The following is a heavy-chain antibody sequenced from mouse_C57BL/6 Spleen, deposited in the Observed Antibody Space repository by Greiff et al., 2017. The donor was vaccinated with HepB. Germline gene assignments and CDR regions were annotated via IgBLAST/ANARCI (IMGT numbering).Heavy chain of an antibody. CDR1: GFTFSSYA. CDR3: ARDYYGSSWYFDG. Sequence: EVNVVESGGGLVKPGGSLKLSCAASGFTFSSYAMSWVRQTPEKRLEWVATISDGGSYTYYPDNVKGRFTISRDNAKNNLYLQMSQLKSEDTAMYYCARDYYGSSWYFDGWGTGTTVTVSS. J-gene: IGHJ1*03. D-gene: IGHD1-1*01. CDR2: ISDGGSYT. V-gene: IGHV5-4*01.